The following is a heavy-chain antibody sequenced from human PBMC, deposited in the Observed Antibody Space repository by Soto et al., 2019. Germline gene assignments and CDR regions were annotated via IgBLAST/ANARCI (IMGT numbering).Heavy chain of an antibody. CDR1: GFTFSSYA. D-gene: IGHD4-17*01. J-gene: IGHJ6*02. Sequence: PGGSLRLSCAASGFTFSSYAMHWVRQAPGKGLEWVAVISYDGSNKHYADSVKGRFTISRENSKNTLYLQMNSLRAEDTAVYYCAREMTTVTTSDNLGMDVLGQGTTVTVSS. V-gene: IGHV3-30-3*01. CDR3: AREMTTVTTSDNLGMDV. CDR2: ISYDGSNK.